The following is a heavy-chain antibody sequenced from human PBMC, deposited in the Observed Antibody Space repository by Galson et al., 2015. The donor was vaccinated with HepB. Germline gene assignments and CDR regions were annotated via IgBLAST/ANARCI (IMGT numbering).Heavy chain of an antibody. Sequence: SVTVSCKVSGSTLTELSMHWVRQAPGKGLEWMGGFDPEDGETIYAQKFQGRVTMTEDTSTDTAYMELSSLRSEDTAVYYCATRDRRRSPDAFDIWGQGTMVTVSS. CDR1: GSTLTELS. D-gene: IGHD1-14*01. J-gene: IGHJ3*02. CDR2: FDPEDGET. V-gene: IGHV1-24*01. CDR3: ATRDRRRSPDAFDI.